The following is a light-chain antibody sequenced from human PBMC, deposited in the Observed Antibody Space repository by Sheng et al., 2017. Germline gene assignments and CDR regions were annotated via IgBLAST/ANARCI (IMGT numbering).Light chain of an antibody. CDR3: QKYNSAPFT. V-gene: IGKV1-27*01. J-gene: IGKJ4*01. CDR2: DAS. Sequence: DIQMTQSPSSLSASVGDRVTITCRASQRISDYLAWYQQKPGRVPKLLIYDASTLQSGVPSRFSGSGSGTDFTLTISSLQPEDVATYYCQKYNSAPFTFGRRDQGGDQT. CDR1: QRISDY.